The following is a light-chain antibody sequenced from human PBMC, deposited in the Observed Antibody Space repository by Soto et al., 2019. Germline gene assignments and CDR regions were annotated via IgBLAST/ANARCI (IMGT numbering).Light chain of an antibody. CDR1: PSVTNF. Sequence: PGERATLSCRASPSVTNFLAWYQQKPGQAPRLLIYDASNRATGIPDRFSGSGSGTDFTLTISRLEPEDFAVYYCQQYGSSGTFGQGTKVDI. J-gene: IGKJ1*01. V-gene: IGKV3-20*01. CDR2: DAS. CDR3: QQYGSSGT.